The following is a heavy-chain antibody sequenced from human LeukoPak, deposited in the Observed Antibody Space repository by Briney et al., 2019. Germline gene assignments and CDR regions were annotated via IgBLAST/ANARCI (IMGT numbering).Heavy chain of an antibody. V-gene: IGHV1-69*05. CDR2: IIPILSTI. CDR1: GGAFSHYA. Sequence: GAAVKVSCKASGGAFSHYAFSWVRQAPGQGLEWVGGIIPILSTIDYAKKFQGRVTFTTDESASTANMELSSLRSDDTAVFYCVRERSAGGSRRYFQDWGQGTLVTVSS. D-gene: IGHD3-16*01. CDR3: VRERSAGGSRRYFQD. J-gene: IGHJ1*01.